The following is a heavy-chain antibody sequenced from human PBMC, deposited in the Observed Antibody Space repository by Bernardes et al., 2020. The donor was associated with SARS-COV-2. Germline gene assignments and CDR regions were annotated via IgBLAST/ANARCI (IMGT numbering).Heavy chain of an antibody. CDR1: GGSISNYY. V-gene: IGHV4-59*08. CDR2: INYSGNT. J-gene: IGHJ4*02. CDR3: ARQGSWHDY. Sequence: SETLSLTCTVSGGSISNYYWSWIRQPPGKGLQWIGYINYSGNTYYSPSLKSRVTISVDMSKNQFSLSLTSVTAADTAVYYCARQGSWHDYWGQGTLVTVSS. D-gene: IGHD6-6*01.